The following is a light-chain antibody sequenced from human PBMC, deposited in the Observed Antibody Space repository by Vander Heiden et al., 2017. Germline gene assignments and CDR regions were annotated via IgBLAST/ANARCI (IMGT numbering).Light chain of an antibody. CDR1: QGIGTW. V-gene: IGKV1-12*01. CDR2: AAS. CDR3: QQANNFPALG. J-gene: IGKJ4*01. Sequence: DIQMTQSPSSVSAFVGDRVTITCRASQGIGTWLAWYQQKPGKAPKLLIYAASNLQSGVPSRFSGSGSGTDFTLNISSLQPEDFATYYCQQANNFPALGFGGGTKVEIK.